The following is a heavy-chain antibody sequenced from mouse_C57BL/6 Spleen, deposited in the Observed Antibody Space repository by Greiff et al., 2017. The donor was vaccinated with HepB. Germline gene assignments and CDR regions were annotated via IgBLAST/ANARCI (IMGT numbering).Heavy chain of an antibody. J-gene: IGHJ2*01. D-gene: IGHD4-1*01. CDR1: GYAFTNYL. CDR2: INPGSGGT. CDR3: ARGGELGRGY. V-gene: IGHV1-54*01. Sequence: VHLVESGAELVRPGTSVKVSCKASGYAFTNYLIEWVKQRPGQGLEWIGVINPGSGGTNYNEKFKGKATLTADKSSSTAYMQLSSLTSEDSAVYFCARGGELGRGYWGQGTTLTVSS.